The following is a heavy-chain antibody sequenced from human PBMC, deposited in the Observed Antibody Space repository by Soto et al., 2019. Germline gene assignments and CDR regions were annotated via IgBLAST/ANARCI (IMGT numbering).Heavy chain of an antibody. D-gene: IGHD6-13*01. CDR1: GFTFSSYA. V-gene: IGHV3-23*01. Sequence: GGSLRLSCAASGFTFSSYAMNWVRQAPGKGLEWVSVISGSGGSTYYADSVKGRFTISRDNSKNTLYLLMNSLRAEDTAVYYCARRSSSWYFDYWGQGTLVTVSS. CDR3: ARRSSSWYFDY. CDR2: ISGSGGST. J-gene: IGHJ4*02.